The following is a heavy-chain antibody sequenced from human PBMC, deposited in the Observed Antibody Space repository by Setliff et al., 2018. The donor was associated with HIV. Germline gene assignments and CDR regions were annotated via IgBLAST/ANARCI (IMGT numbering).Heavy chain of an antibody. V-gene: IGHV4-4*07. Sequence: SETLSLTCTVSGGSISSYYWIWIRQPAGKGLEWIGHVYTTGGTNYNPSLESRLTISVDTSRNQFSLRLSSVTAADTAVYYCARLGSHCKNAFCPPYWGQGTLVTVSS. CDR3: ARLGSHCKNAFCPPY. CDR2: VYTTGGT. D-gene: IGHD2-15*01. CDR1: GGSISSYY. J-gene: IGHJ4*02.